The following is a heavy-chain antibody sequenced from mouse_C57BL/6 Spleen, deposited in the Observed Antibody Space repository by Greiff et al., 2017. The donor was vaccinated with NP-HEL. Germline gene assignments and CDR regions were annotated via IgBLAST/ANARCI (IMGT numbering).Heavy chain of an antibody. CDR2: IDPSDSYT. D-gene: IGHD2-1*01. CDR1: GYTFTSYW. Sequence: QVQLQQPGAELVMPGASVKLSCKASGYTFTSYWMHWVKQRPGQGLEWIGEIDPSDSYTNYNQKFKGKSTLTVDKSSSTAYMQLSSLTSEDSSVYYCASPLIYYGNYSFAYWGQGTLVTVSA. V-gene: IGHV1-69*01. J-gene: IGHJ3*01. CDR3: ASPLIYYGNYSFAY.